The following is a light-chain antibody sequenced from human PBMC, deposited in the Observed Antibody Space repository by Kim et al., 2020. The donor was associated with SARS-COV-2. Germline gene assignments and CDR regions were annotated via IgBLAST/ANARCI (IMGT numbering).Light chain of an antibody. Sequence: GETVTISCSGSNSNIANSYVYWSQQLPGTAPKLLIYSDTQRPSGVPDRFSGSKSGSSASLAISGLQSEDEARYFCAAWDDSLSSRLFGGGTQLTVL. CDR3: AAWDDSLSSRL. CDR2: SDT. CDR1: NSNIANSY. J-gene: IGLJ3*02. V-gene: IGLV1-47*02.